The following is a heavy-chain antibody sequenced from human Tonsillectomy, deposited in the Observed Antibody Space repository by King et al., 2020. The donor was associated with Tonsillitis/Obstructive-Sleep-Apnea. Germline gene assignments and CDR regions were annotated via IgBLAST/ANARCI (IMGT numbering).Heavy chain of an antibody. CDR2: INHSGST. CDR3: ARMVPAWSYAFDI. Sequence: HVQLQQWGAGLLKPSETLSLTCDVYGGSFSGYYWSWIRQPPGKGLEWIGEINHSGSTNYNPSLKSRVTISVDTSKNQFSLKLKSVTAADTAVYYCARMVPAWSYAFDIWGQGTMVTVSS. V-gene: IGHV4-34*01. D-gene: IGHD3-10*01. CDR1: GGSFSGYY. J-gene: IGHJ3*02.